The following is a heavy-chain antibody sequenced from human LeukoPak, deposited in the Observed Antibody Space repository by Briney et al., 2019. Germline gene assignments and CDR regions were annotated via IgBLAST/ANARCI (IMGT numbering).Heavy chain of an antibody. CDR1: GYSISSGYY. D-gene: IGHD2-2*01. CDR2: IYHSGST. V-gene: IGHV4-38-2*02. J-gene: IGHJ4*02. CDR3: ARHSLGSVVPAAILDY. Sequence: PSETLSLTCTVSGYSISSGYYWGWIRQPPGKGLEWIGSIYHSGSTYYNPSLKSRVTISVDTSKNQFSLKLSSVTAADTAVYYCARHSLGSVVPAAILDYWGQGTLVTVSS.